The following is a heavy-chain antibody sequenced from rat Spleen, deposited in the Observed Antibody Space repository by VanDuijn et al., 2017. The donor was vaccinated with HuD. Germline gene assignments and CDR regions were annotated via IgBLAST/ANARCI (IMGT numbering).Heavy chain of an antibody. Sequence: VQLVESDGGLVQPGRSLKLSCATSGFTFSDCYMAWVRQPPGKGLEWMGGIWGDGSTNYNSALKSRLSISRDTSKSQVSLKMNSLQTEDTAIYFCTRTYGGYTSHWFAYWGQGTLVTVSS. CDR2: IWGDGST. V-gene: IGHV2-1*01. D-gene: IGHD1-11*01. CDR3: TRTYGGYTSHWFAY. CDR1: GFTFSDCY. J-gene: IGHJ3*01.